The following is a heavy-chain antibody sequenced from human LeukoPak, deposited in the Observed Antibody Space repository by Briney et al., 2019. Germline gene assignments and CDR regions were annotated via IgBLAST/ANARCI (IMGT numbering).Heavy chain of an antibody. CDR2: VSGYNGNT. V-gene: IGHV1-18*01. CDR1: GHTFTSYD. J-gene: IGHJ5*02. Sequence: ASVKVSCKASGHTFTSYDINWVRQAPGQGLEWMGWVSGYNGNTNYAQKFEGRVAMTTDTSSSTAYMELRNLRSDDTAIYYCARGDWFDPWGQGTLVTVSS. CDR3: ARGDWFDP. D-gene: IGHD2-21*01.